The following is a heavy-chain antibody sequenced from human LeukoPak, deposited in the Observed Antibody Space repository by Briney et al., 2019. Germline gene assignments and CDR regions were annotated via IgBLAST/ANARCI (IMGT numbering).Heavy chain of an antibody. Sequence: GASVKVSCKASGGTFSSYAISWVRQAPGQGLEWMGGIIPIFGTANYAQKFQGRVTITADESTSTAYMELSSLRSEDTAVHYCARERGDIVVVPAAGLYNWFDPWGQGTLVTVSS. CDR2: IIPIFGTA. CDR1: GGTFSSYA. CDR3: ARERGDIVVVPAAGLYNWFDP. D-gene: IGHD2-2*01. V-gene: IGHV1-69*13. J-gene: IGHJ5*02.